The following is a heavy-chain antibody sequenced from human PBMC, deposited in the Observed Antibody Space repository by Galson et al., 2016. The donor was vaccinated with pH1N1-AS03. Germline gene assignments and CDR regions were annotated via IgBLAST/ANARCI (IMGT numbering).Heavy chain of an antibody. V-gene: IGHV3-21*01. D-gene: IGHD5-24*01. J-gene: IGHJ4*02. Sequence: SLRLSCAASRFTFSSYSMNWVRQAPGKGLEWVPSISISGSYVYYADSVKGRFTISRDNAKNSLYLHMNSLSAEDTAVYYCARRATDGYTIDYWGQGTLVTVSS. CDR2: ISISGSYV. CDR3: ARRATDGYTIDY. CDR1: RFTFSSYS.